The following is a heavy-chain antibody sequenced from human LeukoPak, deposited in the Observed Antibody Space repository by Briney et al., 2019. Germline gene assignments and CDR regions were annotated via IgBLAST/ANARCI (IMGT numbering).Heavy chain of an antibody. V-gene: IGHV3-30*03. CDR2: ISYDGSNK. Sequence: PGRSLRLSCAASGFTFSSYGMHWVRQAPGKGLEWVAVISYDGSNKYCADSVKGRFTISRDNSKNTLYLQMNSLRAEDTAVYYCARDPDSSSWYADYWGQGTLVTVSS. CDR1: GFTFSSYG. CDR3: ARDPDSSSWYADY. J-gene: IGHJ4*02. D-gene: IGHD6-13*01.